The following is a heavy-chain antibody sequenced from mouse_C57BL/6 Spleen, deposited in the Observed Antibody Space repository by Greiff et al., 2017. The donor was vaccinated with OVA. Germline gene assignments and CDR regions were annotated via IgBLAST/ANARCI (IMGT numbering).Heavy chain of an antibody. Sequence: DVHLVESGEGLVKPGGSLKLSCAASGFTFSSYAMSWVRQTPEKRLEWVAYISSGGDYIYYADTVKGRFTISRDNARNTLYLQMSSLKSEDTAMYYCTRDLERLYAMDYWGQGTSVTVSS. J-gene: IGHJ4*01. CDR3: TRDLERLYAMDY. V-gene: IGHV5-9-1*02. CDR1: GFTFSSYA. CDR2: ISSGGDYI.